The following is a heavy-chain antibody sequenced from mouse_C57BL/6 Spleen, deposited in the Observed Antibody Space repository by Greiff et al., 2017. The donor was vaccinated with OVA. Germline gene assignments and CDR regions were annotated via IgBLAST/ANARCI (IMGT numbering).Heavy chain of an antibody. J-gene: IGHJ4*01. D-gene: IGHD4-1*01. V-gene: IGHV1-74*01. CDR1: GYTFTSYW. CDR2: IHPSDSDT. CDR3: AMKFRLGSYAMDY. Sequence: VQLQQPGAELVKPGASVKVSCKASGYTFTSYWMHWVKQRPGQGLEWIGRIHPSDSDTNYNQKFRGKATLTVDKSSSTAYMQLSSLTAEDAAVYYCAMKFRLGSYAMDYWGQGTSVTVSS.